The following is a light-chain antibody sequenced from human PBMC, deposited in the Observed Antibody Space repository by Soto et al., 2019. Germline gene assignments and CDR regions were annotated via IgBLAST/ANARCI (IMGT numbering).Light chain of an antibody. V-gene: IGKV3-20*01. CDR1: QSVSSSY. J-gene: IGKJ5*01. CDR3: QQYGSSPGIT. CDR2: GAS. Sequence: EIVLTQSPGTLSLSPGERATLSCRASQSVSSSYLAWYQQKPGQAPRLLIYGASGRATGIPDRFSGSGSGTDFTLTISRLEPEDFAVYYCQQYGSSPGITFGQGRRLEIK.